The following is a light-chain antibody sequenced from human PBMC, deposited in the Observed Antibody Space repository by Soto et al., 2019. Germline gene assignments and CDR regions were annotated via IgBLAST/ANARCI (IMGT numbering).Light chain of an antibody. Sequence: EIVLKQSPGTLSLSPGERATLSCRASQSVSSSYLALYQQKPGQAPRLLIYGASSRATGIPDRFSGSGSGTDFTLTISRLEPEDFAVYYCQQYGSSPRTFCQGTKLEIK. J-gene: IGKJ2*01. V-gene: IGKV3-20*01. CDR2: GAS. CDR3: QQYGSSPRT. CDR1: QSVSSSY.